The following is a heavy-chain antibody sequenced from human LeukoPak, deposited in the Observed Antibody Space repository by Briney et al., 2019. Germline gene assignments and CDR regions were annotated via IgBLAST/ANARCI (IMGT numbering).Heavy chain of an antibody. J-gene: IGHJ4*02. CDR2: IYYSGST. CDR3: ARGTRGSDSSFDY. CDR1: GDSSSSNGFY. Sequence: SETLSPTCTVSGDSSSSNGFYWGWIRQPPGKGLEWIGNIYYSGSTYYNPSLKSRVTTSVDTSKNQFSLKLSSVTAADTAVYYCARGTRGSDSSFDYWGQGTLVTVSS. V-gene: IGHV4-39*07. D-gene: IGHD1-1*01.